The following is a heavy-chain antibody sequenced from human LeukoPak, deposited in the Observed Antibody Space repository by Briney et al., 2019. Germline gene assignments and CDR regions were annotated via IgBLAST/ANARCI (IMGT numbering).Heavy chain of an antibody. CDR2: INHSGSI. D-gene: IGHD4-17*01. Sequence: PSETLSLTCAVYGGSFSGYYWSWIRQPPGKGLEWIGEINHSGSINHNPSLKSRVTISVDTSKNQFSLKLISVTAADTAVYYCARVSVRLRGAGSFDYWGQGTLVTVSS. J-gene: IGHJ4*02. CDR3: ARVSVRLRGAGSFDY. V-gene: IGHV4-34*01. CDR1: GGSFSGYY.